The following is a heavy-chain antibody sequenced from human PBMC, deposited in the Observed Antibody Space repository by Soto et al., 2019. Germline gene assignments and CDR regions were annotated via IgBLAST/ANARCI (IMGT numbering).Heavy chain of an antibody. CDR2: ISSSGSTI. Sequence: GGSLRLSCAASGFTFSDYYMSWIRQAPGKGLEWVSYISSSGSTIYYADSVKGRFTISRDNAKNSLYLQMNSLRAEDTAVYYCARDGLSDYGDYYYYYGMDVWGQGTTVTVSS. J-gene: IGHJ6*02. D-gene: IGHD4-17*01. CDR3: ARDGLSDYGDYYYYYGMDV. CDR1: GFTFSDYY. V-gene: IGHV3-11*01.